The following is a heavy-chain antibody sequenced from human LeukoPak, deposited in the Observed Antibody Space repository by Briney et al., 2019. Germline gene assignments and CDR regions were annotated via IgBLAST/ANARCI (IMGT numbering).Heavy chain of an antibody. CDR1: GFTFSSYA. CDR2: ISYDGSNK. J-gene: IGHJ4*02. V-gene: IGHV3-30-3*01. Sequence: PGGSLRLSCVASGFTFSSYAMHWVRQAPGKGLEWVAVISYDGSNKYYADSVKGRFTISRDNSKNTLYLQMNSLRAEDTAVYYCASGYCSSTSCFYGPDYWGQGTLVTVSS. CDR3: ASGYCSSTSCFYGPDY. D-gene: IGHD2-2*01.